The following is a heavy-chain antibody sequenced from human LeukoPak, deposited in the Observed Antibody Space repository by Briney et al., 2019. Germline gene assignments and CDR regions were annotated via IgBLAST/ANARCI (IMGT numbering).Heavy chain of an antibody. CDR2: IYHSGST. CDR1: GGSISSYY. V-gene: IGHV4-59*08. Sequence: PSETLSLTCTVSGGSISSYYWSWIRHPPGKRLEWIGYIYHSGSTNYNSSLKSRVTISVDTSKNQFSLKLSSVTAADTAVYYCARHAAFAEYQSHLTHFDYWGQGTLVTVSS. J-gene: IGHJ4*02. CDR3: ARHAAFAEYQSHLTHFDY. D-gene: IGHD2-2*01.